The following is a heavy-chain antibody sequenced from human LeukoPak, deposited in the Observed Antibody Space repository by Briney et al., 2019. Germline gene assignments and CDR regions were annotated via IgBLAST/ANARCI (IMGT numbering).Heavy chain of an antibody. D-gene: IGHD3-10*01. J-gene: IGHJ4*02. CDR1: GFTFSNAW. CDR2: IKSKTDGGTT. CDR3: TTDLWFGEILFDY. Sequence: GGSVRLSCAASGFTFSNAWMSWVRQAPGKGLEWVGRIKSKTDGGTTDYAAPVKGRFTISRDDSKNTLYLQMNSLKTEDTAVYYCTTDLWFGEILFDYWGQGTLVTVSS. V-gene: IGHV3-15*01.